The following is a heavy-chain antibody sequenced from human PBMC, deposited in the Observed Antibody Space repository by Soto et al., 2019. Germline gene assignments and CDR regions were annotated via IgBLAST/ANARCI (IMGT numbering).Heavy chain of an antibody. V-gene: IGHV3-23*01. CDR1: GFTFRSYA. CDR2: ISGSGGTP. CDR3: ARGAYSSSPLVPNYFDD. Sequence: GESLKISCAASGFTFRSYAMSWVRQAPGKGLEWVSAISGSGGTPYYADSVKGRFIISRDNSKNTVDLQLNSLRAEDTAVYYCARGAYSSSPLVPNYFDDWGQGTLVTVSS. D-gene: IGHD6-13*01. J-gene: IGHJ4*02.